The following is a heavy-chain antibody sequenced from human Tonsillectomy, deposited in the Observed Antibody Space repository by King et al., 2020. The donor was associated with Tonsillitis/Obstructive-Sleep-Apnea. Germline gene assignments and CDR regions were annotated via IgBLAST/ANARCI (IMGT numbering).Heavy chain of an antibody. CDR1: GFTFSSYE. V-gene: IGHV3-48*03. CDR2: ISSSGSTI. J-gene: IGHJ4*02. CDR3: TRDRRGYCSSTSFYNRDYFDY. D-gene: IGHD2-2*02. Sequence: DVQLVESGGGLVQPGGSLRLSCAASGFTFSSYEMNWVRQAPGKGLEWVSYISSSGSTIYYADSVKGRFTISRDNAKNSLYLQMNSLRAEDTAVYYCTRDRRGYCSSTSFYNRDYFDYWGQGALVSVSS.